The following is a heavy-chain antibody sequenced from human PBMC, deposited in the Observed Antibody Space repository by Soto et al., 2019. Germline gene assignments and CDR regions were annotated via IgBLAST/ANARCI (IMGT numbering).Heavy chain of an antibody. CDR3: AKDGPTTNVYYAMDA. CDR2: ITGTGGVT. CDR1: GFTFSSYA. V-gene: IGHV3-23*01. J-gene: IGHJ6*02. Sequence: GGSLRLSCAASGFTFSSYAMSWVRQAPGKGLEWVSAITGTGGVTYYADSLKGRFTISRDNSKNTLYLQMNSLRVDDTAIYYRAKDGPTTNVYYAMDAWGQGTTVTVSS.